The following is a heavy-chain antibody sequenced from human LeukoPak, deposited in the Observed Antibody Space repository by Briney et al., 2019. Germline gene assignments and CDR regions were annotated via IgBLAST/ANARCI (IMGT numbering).Heavy chain of an antibody. CDR1: GFTFSSYS. Sequence: MSGGSLRLFCAASGFTFSSYSMNWVRQAPGKGLEWVSSISSSSYIYYADSVKGRFTISRDNAKNSLYLQMNSLRAEDTAVYYCAGSVLYYYGMDVWGQGTTVTVSS. CDR3: AGSVLYYYGMDV. D-gene: IGHD2-8*01. V-gene: IGHV3-21*01. CDR2: ISSSSYI. J-gene: IGHJ6*02.